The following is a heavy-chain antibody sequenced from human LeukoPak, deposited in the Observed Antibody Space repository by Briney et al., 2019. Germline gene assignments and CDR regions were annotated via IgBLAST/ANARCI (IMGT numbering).Heavy chain of an antibody. D-gene: IGHD5-18*01. CDR1: GGSFSGYY. CDR3: ARVDTAMVTFYYYGMDV. V-gene: IGHV4-34*01. CDR2: INHSGST. J-gene: IGHJ6*02. Sequence: SETLSLTCAVYGGSFSGYYWSWIRQPPGKGLEWIGEINHSGSTNYNPSLKSRVTISVDTPKNQFSLKLSSVTAADTAVYYCARVDTAMVTFYYYGMDVWGQGTTVTVSS.